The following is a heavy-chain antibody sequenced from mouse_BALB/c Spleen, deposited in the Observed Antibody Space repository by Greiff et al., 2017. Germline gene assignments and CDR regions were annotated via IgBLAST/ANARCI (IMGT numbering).Heavy chain of an antibody. Sequence: EVQLVESGPGLVKPSQSLSLTCTVTGYSITSDYAWNWIRQFPGNKLEWMGYISYSGSTSYNPSLKSRISITRDTSKNQFFLQLNSVTTEDTATYYCARWLEDYFDYWGQGTTLTVSS. CDR2: ISYSGST. D-gene: IGHD2-2*01. CDR3: ARWLEDYFDY. CDR1: GYSITSDYA. V-gene: IGHV3-2*02. J-gene: IGHJ2*01.